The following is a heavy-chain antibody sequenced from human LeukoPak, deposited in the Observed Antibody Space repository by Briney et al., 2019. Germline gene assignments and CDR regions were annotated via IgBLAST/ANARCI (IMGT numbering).Heavy chain of an antibody. Sequence: PSETLSFTCTVSGGSISSSSYYWGWIRQPPGKGLEWIGSIYYSGSTYYNPSLKSRVTISVDTSKNQFSLKLSSVTAADTAVYYCARHRSSWADDYWGQGTLVTVSS. J-gene: IGHJ4*02. CDR3: ARHRSSWADDY. CDR2: IYYSGST. V-gene: IGHV4-39*01. CDR1: GGSISSSSYY. D-gene: IGHD6-13*01.